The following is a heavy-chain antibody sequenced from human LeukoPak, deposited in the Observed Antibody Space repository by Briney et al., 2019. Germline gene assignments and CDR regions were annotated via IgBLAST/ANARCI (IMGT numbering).Heavy chain of an antibody. CDR2: ISPYNDNT. D-gene: IGHD6-25*01. CDR1: GYTFTKFG. J-gene: IGHJ4*02. V-gene: IGHV1-18*01. CDR3: AREPSGLLFDY. Sequence: ASVRVSCKASGYTFTKFGISWVRQAPGQEFEWMGWISPYNDNTNYAKKFQGRVTLTTDTSTSTAYMELRGLTSDDTAVYYCAREPSGLLFDYWGLGTLVTVSS.